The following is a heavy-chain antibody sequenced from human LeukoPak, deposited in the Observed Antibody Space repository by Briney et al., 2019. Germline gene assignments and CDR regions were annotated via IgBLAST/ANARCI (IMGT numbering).Heavy chain of an antibody. CDR3: ARGEFNSGDPDY. Sequence: PGRSLRLSCAASKFTFSSYAMVWVRQAPGRGLEWVAVISYDGNSKYHAESVKGRFTISRDNSKNTLYLQMNSLRAEDTAVYFCARGEFNSGDPDYWGQGTLVTVSS. J-gene: IGHJ4*02. CDR1: KFTFSSYA. D-gene: IGHD3-10*01. CDR2: ISYDGNSK. V-gene: IGHV3-30-3*01.